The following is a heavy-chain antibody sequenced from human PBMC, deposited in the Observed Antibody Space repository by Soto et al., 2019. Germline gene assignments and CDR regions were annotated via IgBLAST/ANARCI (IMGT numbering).Heavy chain of an antibody. CDR2: ISSSGSTI. Sequence: GGSLRLSCAASGFSFSDYYMSWIRQAPGKGLEWVSYISSSGSTIYYADSVKGRFTISRDNAKNSLYLQMNSLRAEDTAVYYCARYRTYYLDAFDIWGQGTMVTVSS. CDR3: ARYRTYYLDAFDI. J-gene: IGHJ3*02. D-gene: IGHD3-10*01. V-gene: IGHV3-11*01. CDR1: GFSFSDYY.